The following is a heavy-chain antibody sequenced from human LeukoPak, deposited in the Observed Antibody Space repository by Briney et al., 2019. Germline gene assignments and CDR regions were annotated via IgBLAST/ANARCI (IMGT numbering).Heavy chain of an antibody. D-gene: IGHD6-13*01. V-gene: IGHV1-46*01. CDR3: ARERIAAAFDP. J-gene: IGHJ5*02. Sequence: GASVKVSCEASGYTFTAYLLHWVRQAPGQGLEWMGIINPSGGSTSYAQKFQGRVTMTRDTSTSTVYMELSSLRSEDTAVYYCARERIAAAFDPWGQGTLVTVSS. CDR1: GYTFTAYL. CDR2: INPSGGST.